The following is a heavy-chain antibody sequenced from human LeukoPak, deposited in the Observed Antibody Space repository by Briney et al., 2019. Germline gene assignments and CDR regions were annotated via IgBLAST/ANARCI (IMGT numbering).Heavy chain of an antibody. CDR3: AELGITMIGGV. CDR1: GFTFSDYY. Sequence: GGSLRLSCAASGFTFSDYYMSWIRQAPGKGLEWVSYISGSSSIIYYADSVKGRFTVSRDNAKNSLYLQMNSLRAEDTAVYYCAELGITMIGGVWGKGTTVTISS. V-gene: IGHV3-11*04. CDR2: ISGSSSII. J-gene: IGHJ6*04. D-gene: IGHD3-10*02.